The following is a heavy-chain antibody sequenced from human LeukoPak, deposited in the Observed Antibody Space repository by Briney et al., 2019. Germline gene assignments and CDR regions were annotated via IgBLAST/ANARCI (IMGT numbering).Heavy chain of an antibody. D-gene: IGHD6-19*01. Sequence: SGGSLRLSCAASGFTVSSKYMAWVRQAPGKGLEWVSFINSGGSTNYADFVKGRFTISRDYSKNTLNLQMNSLRAEDTAVYYCATIVSDSSGWYYFDHWGQGALVTVSS. CDR2: INSGGST. CDR3: ATIVSDSSGWYYFDH. V-gene: IGHV3-66*01. J-gene: IGHJ4*02. CDR1: GFTVSSKY.